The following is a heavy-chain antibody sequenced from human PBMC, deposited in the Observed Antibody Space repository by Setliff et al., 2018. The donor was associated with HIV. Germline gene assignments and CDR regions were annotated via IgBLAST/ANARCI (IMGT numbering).Heavy chain of an antibody. Sequence: SETLSLTCIVSGDSITSGTYYWSWIRQPAGMRLEWIGHISTSGTTNYNPSLKSRVTISVDTSKNHFSLKLSSVTAADTAVYYCARGHDNKYYYFYYMDVWGKGTTVTVS. CDR2: ISTSGTT. V-gene: IGHV4-61*09. CDR3: ARGHDNKYYYFYYMDV. D-gene: IGHD3-9*01. J-gene: IGHJ6*03. CDR1: GDSITSGTYY.